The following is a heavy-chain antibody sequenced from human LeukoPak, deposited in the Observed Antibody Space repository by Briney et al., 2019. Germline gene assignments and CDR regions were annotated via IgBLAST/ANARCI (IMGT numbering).Heavy chain of an antibody. CDR2: ITYDGSNK. Sequence: GGSLRLSCAASGLTFSSYGMHWVRQAPGKGLEWVALITYDGSNKYYADSVKGRFTISRDNSKNTLYLQMNSLRVEDTAVYYCASNLPAPDVWGQGTTVTVSS. CDR3: ASNLPAPDV. J-gene: IGHJ6*02. V-gene: IGHV3-30*19. CDR1: GLTFSSYG.